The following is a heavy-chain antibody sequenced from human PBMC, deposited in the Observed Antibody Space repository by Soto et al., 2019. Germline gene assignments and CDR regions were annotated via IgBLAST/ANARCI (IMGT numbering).Heavy chain of an antibody. V-gene: IGHV3-23*01. CDR3: EKGSSDYGDYVGDANYYYGMDV. CDR2: ISGSGGST. Sequence: SGGSLRLSCAASGFTFSSYAMSWVRQAPGKGLEWVSAISGSGGSTYYADSVKGRFTISRDNSKNTLYLQMNSLRAEDTAVYYCEKGSSDYGDYVGDANYYYGMDVWGQGTTVTVSS. CDR1: GFTFSSYA. J-gene: IGHJ6*02. D-gene: IGHD4-17*01.